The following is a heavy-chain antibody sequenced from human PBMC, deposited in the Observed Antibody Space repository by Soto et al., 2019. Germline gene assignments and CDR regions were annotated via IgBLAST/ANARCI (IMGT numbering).Heavy chain of an antibody. Sequence: SETLSLTCTVSGSDITTYYWSWLRQSPGKGLEWIGHIYDTGSTTYNPSLKSRVTISVDTSNKQFSLRLTSVTAADTAVYYCARDLRSRGWFDPWGPGILVTVSS. V-gene: IGHV4-59*01. CDR1: GSDITTYY. CDR2: IYDTGST. CDR3: ARDLRSRGWFDP. J-gene: IGHJ5*02.